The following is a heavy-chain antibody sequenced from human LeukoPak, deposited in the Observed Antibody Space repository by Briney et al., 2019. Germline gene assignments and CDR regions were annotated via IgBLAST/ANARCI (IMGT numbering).Heavy chain of an antibody. D-gene: IGHD6-19*01. Sequence: QPGGSVPLFCAVSGFTFSSYWMSWVRQAPGRGLEWVANIKQDGSEKNYVDSVKGRFTMTRDNAKNSLYLHMNSLRAEDTAVYYCARDQDAYSSGWYGVFDYWGESPVHPVSS. V-gene: IGHV3-7*05. CDR1: GFTFSSYW. CDR2: IKQDGSEK. J-gene: IGHJ4*02. CDR3: ARDQDAYSSGWYGVFDY.